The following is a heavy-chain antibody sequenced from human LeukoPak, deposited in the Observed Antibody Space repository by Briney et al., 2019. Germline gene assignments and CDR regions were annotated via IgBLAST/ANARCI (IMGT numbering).Heavy chain of an antibody. CDR1: GFTFSSYA. D-gene: IGHD5-18*01. Sequence: GRSLRLSCAASGFTFSSYAMHWVRQAPGKGLEWVAVISYDGSNKYYADSVKGRFTISRDNSKNTLYLQMNSLRAEDTAVYYCARDLTGGYSYGYWGQGTLVTVPS. J-gene: IGHJ4*02. V-gene: IGHV3-30*04. CDR2: ISYDGSNK. CDR3: ARDLTGGYSYGY.